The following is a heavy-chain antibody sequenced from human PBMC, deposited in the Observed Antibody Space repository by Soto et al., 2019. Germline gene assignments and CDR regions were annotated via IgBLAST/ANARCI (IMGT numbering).Heavy chain of an antibody. CDR3: ARIRRYCSGGGCHA. D-gene: IGHD2-8*02. CDR2: ISYDGSNT. CDR1: GVSFNSYD. Sequence: GGSLRLSCAASGVSFNSYDMHWVRQAPGKGPEWVAIISYDGSNTYYSDSVRGRFTISRDNSKDTLYLQMHSLRSEDTAIYYCARIRRYCSGGGCHAWGQGTQVTVSS. V-gene: IGHV3-30*03. J-gene: IGHJ5*02.